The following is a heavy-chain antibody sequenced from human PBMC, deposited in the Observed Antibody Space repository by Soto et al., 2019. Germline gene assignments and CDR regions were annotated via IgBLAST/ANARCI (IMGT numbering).Heavy chain of an antibody. CDR1: GGSFSGYY. J-gene: IGHJ4*02. D-gene: IGHD2-15*01. CDR2: INHSGST. V-gene: IGHV4-34*01. CDR3: ARGLLHCSGGSCYGPFDY. Sequence: SETLSLTCAVYGGSFSGYYWSWIRQPPGKGLEWIGEINHSGSTNYNPSLKSRVTISVDTSKNQFSLKLSSVTAADTAVYYCARGLLHCSGGSCYGPFDYWGQGTLVTVSS.